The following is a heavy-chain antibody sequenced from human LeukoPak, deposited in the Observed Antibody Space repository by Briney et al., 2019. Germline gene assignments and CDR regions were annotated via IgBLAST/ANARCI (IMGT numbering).Heavy chain of an antibody. V-gene: IGHV3-48*03. CDR1: GLTFSSYE. Sequence: GGSLRLSCAASGLTFSSYEMNWVRQAPGKGLQWVSYISRSGSTIYYADSVKGRFTISRDNAKNSLYLQMNSLRAEDTAVYYCASEPVGYSSGWFDHWGQGTLVTVSS. D-gene: IGHD6-19*01. J-gene: IGHJ5*02. CDR3: ASEPVGYSSGWFDH. CDR2: ISRSGSTI.